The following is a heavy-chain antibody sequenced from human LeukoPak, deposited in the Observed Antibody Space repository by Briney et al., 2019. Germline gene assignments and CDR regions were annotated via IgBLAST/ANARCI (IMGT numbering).Heavy chain of an antibody. J-gene: IGHJ6*02. Sequence: GASVKVSCKASGGTFSSYAISWVRQAPGQGLEWMGRIIPILGIANYAQKFQGRVTITADKSTSTAYMELSSLRSEDTAVYYCARAVVVPADDYYYYGMDVWGQGTTVTVSS. D-gene: IGHD2-2*01. CDR1: GGTFSSYA. CDR3: ARAVVVPADDYYYYGMDV. CDR2: IIPILGIA. V-gene: IGHV1-69*04.